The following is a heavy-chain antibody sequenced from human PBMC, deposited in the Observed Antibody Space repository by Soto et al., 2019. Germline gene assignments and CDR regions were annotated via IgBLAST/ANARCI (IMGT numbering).Heavy chain of an antibody. CDR1: GGTFSSYA. Sequence: ASVKVFCKASGGTFSSYAISWVRQAPGQGLEWMGGIIPIFGTANYAQKFQGRVTITADESTSTAYMELSSLRSEDTAVYYCARDAMVRGVIIMDVWGQGTTVTVSS. CDR3: ARDAMVRGVIIMDV. D-gene: IGHD3-10*01. CDR2: IIPIFGTA. V-gene: IGHV1-69*13. J-gene: IGHJ6*02.